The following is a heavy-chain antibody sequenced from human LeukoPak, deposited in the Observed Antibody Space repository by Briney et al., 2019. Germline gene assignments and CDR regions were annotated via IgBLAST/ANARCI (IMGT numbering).Heavy chain of an antibody. V-gene: IGHV3-74*01. J-gene: IGHJ4*02. CDR3: ARDSGYDYYFDY. CDR1: GFTFSSYL. D-gene: IGHD5-12*01. CDR2: INSDGSST. Sequence: GGSLRLSRAASGFTFSSYLMHWVRHAPGKGLVWVSRINSDGSSTSYADSVKGRFTISRDNAKNTLYLQMNSLRAEDTGVYYCARDSGYDYYFDYWGQGTLVTVSS.